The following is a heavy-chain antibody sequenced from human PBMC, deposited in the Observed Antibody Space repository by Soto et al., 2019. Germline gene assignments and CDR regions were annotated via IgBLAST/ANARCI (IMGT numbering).Heavy chain of an antibody. V-gene: IGHV1-69*12. CDR3: TRREGDASWYFDF. J-gene: IGHJ2*01. Sequence: QVQLVQSGAEVKKPGSSVKVSCKASGGMFSNSAISWVRQAPGQGLEWMGGIIPIVGTADYAQRFQGRGTITADESTNTAYMEMNSLRYEDTAGYYWTRREGDASWYFDFWCRGTLVTVSS. CDR1: GGMFSNSA. CDR2: IIPIVGTA.